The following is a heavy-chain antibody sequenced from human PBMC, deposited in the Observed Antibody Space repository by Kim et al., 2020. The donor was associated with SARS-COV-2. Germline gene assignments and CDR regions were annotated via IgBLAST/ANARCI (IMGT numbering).Heavy chain of an antibody. CDR1: GGSISSRTYY. D-gene: IGHD3-3*01. J-gene: IGHJ4*02. V-gene: IGHV4-39*01. Sequence: SETLSLTCIVSGGSISSRTYYWGWVRQPPGKGLEWIGMISYSGSAPYNPSLKGRVSISLDTSKNQFSLRLYPVAAADTAVYYCTRSHGVYWGQGTLVTVSS. CDR2: ISYSGSA. CDR3: TRSHGVY.